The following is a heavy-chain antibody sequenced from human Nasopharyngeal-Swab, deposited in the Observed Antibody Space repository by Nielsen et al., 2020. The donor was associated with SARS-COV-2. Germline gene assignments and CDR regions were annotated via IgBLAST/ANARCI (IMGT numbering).Heavy chain of an antibody. J-gene: IGHJ6*02. V-gene: IGHV3-30-3*01. Sequence: GGSLRLCCAASGFTFSSYAMHWVRQAPGKGLEWVAVISYDGSKKYYADSVKGRFTISRDNSKNTLYLQMNSLRAEDTAVYYCARDQGSSWYTYYYYYGMDVWGQGTTVTVSS. CDR1: GFTFSSYA. CDR3: ARDQGSSWYTYYYYYGMDV. D-gene: IGHD6-13*01. CDR2: ISYDGSKK.